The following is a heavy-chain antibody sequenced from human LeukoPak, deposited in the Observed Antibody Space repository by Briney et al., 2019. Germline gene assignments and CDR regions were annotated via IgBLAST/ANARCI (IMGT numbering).Heavy chain of an antibody. Sequence: AGGALRISFAAPGFTLSSYAMHWVRQAPGKGLERGAVILYDGSNKYYADSVKGRFTISRDNSKYTLYLQMNSLRAEDTAVYYCARGGAYCSSTSCYEFDYWGQGTLVTVSS. CDR3: ARGGAYCSSTSCYEFDY. V-gene: IGHV3-30*04. D-gene: IGHD2-2*01. J-gene: IGHJ4*02. CDR2: ILYDGSNK. CDR1: GFTLSSYA.